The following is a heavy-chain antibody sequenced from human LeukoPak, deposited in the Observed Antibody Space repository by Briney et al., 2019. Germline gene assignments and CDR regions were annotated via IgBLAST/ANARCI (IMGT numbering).Heavy chain of an antibody. J-gene: IGHJ4*02. CDR1: GYTFTSYY. D-gene: IGHD4-23*01. Sequence: ASVKVSCKASGYTFTSYYIHLVRQAPGQGLEWMGIINPSGGSASYAQKFQGRVTMTRDTSTRTVYMELSSLRSEDTAVCYCANGGNSGYFDYWGQGTLVTVSS. CDR3: ANGGNSGYFDY. CDR2: INPSGGSA. V-gene: IGHV1-46*01.